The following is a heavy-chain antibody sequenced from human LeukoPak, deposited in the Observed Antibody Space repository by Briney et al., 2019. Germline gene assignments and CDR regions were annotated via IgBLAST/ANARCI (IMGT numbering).Heavy chain of an antibody. V-gene: IGHV1-24*01. CDR2: FDPEDGET. J-gene: IGHJ3*02. D-gene: IGHD3-10*01. Sequence: ASVKVSCKVSGYTLTELSMHWVRQAPGKGLEWMGGFDPEDGETIYAQKFQGRVTMTEDASTDTAYMELSSLRSEDTAVYYCATPPLGITTRDAFDIWGQGTMVTVSS. CDR1: GYTLTELS. CDR3: ATPPLGITTRDAFDI.